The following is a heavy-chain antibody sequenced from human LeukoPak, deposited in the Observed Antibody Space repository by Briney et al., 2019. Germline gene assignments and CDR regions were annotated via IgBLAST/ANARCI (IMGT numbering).Heavy chain of an antibody. J-gene: IGHJ4*02. CDR2: INHSGST. D-gene: IGHD5-12*01. CDR1: GGSFSGYY. CDR3: ARGGRGYSEVASYYFDY. Sequence: SETLSLTCAVYGGSFSGYYWSWIRQPPGKGLEWIGEINHSGSTNYNPSLKSRVTISVDTSKNQFSLKLSSVTAADTAVYYCARGGRGYSEVASYYFDYWGQGTLVTVSS. V-gene: IGHV4-34*01.